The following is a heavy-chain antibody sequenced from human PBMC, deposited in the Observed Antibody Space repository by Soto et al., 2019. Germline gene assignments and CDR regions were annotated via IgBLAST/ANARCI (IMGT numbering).Heavy chain of an antibody. D-gene: IGHD5-18*01. Sequence: SETLSLTCTVDSISTYYWNLIRQTPGKGLEWIGYIYYLGRTNYNRSLKSRVTISIDMSKNQFSLRLNSVTAADTAVYYCARDQTAMETGRWFDPWGQGTLVTVSS. CDR2: IYYLGRT. CDR1: SISTYY. V-gene: IGHV4-59*01. CDR3: ARDQTAMETGRWFDP. J-gene: IGHJ5*02.